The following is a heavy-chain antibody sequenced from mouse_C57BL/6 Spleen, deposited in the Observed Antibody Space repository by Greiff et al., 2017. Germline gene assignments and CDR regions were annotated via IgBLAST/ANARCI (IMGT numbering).Heavy chain of an antibody. J-gene: IGHJ2*01. V-gene: IGHV1-39*01. CDR2: INPNYGTT. CDR3: ARTGQLRLLDY. Sequence: EVKVVESGPELVKPGASVKISCKASGYSFTDYNMNWVKQSNGKSLEWIGVINPNYGTTSYNQKFKGKATLTVDQSSSTAYMQLNSLTSEDSAVYCCARTGQLRLLDYWGQGTTLTVSS. CDR1: GYSFTDYN. D-gene: IGHD3-2*02.